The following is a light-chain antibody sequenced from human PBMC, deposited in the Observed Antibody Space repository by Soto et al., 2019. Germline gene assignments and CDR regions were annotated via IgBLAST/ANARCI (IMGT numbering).Light chain of an antibody. Sequence: QPVLTQPPSASGTPGQRVTISCSGSSSNIGSNVVNWYQQLPGTAPKLLIHSNNQRPSGVPDRFSGSKSGTSASLAISGLQSEDEADYYCAAWDDSLNGPVFGGGTKLTVL. J-gene: IGLJ2*01. CDR3: AAWDDSLNGPV. CDR1: SSNIGSNV. V-gene: IGLV1-44*01. CDR2: SNN.